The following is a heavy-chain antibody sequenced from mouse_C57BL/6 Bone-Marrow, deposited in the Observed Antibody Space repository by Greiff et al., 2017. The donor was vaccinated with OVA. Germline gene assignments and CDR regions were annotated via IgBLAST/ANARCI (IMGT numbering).Heavy chain of an antibody. CDR2: IYPGSGNT. CDR1: GYTFTDYY. CDR3: ASRTGY. J-gene: IGHJ2*01. Sequence: QVQLQQSGAELVRPGASVKLSCKASGYTFTDYYINWVKQRPGQGLEWIARIYPGSGNTYYTEKFKGKATLTAEKSSSTAYMQLSSLTSEDSAIYFGASRTGYWGQGTTRTVSS. V-gene: IGHV1-76*01.